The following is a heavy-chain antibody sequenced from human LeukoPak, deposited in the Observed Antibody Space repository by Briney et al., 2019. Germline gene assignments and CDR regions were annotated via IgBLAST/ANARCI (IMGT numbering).Heavy chain of an antibody. J-gene: IGHJ3*02. CDR2: IYYSGST. D-gene: IGHD2-15*01. V-gene: IGHV4-59*01. CDR3: ARSEGSFCSGANCHAFDI. CDR1: GGSISSYY. Sequence: PSETLSLTCTVSGGSISSYYWSWIRQPPGKGLEWIGYIYYSGSTNYNPSLKSRVTISVDTSKNQFSLKLSSVTAADTAVYYCARSEGSFCSGANCHAFDIWGQGAMVTVSS.